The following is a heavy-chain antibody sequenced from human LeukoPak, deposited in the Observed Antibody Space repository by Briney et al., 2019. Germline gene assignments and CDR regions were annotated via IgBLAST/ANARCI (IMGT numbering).Heavy chain of an antibody. Sequence: ASVKVSCKASGGTFSSYAISWVRQAPGQGLEWMGRIIPILGIANYAQKFQGRVTITADKSTSTAYMELSSLRSDDTAVYYCARTYGSGSYSLDYWGQGTLVTVSS. CDR1: GGTFSSYA. CDR2: IIPILGIA. V-gene: IGHV1-69*04. J-gene: IGHJ4*02. CDR3: ARTYGSGSYSLDY. D-gene: IGHD3-10*01.